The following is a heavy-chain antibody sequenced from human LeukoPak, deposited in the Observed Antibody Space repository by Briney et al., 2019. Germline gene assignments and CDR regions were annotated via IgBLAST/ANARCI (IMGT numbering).Heavy chain of an antibody. CDR1: GGSFSGYY. CDR3: ARGKDSRRRGGWEKGKLFDY. V-gene: IGHV4-34*01. D-gene: IGHD3-22*01. Sequence: SETLSLTCAVYGGSFSGYYWIWLRQPPGKGLEWLGEINHSGSTNYNPSLKSRVTISVDTSKNQFSLKLSSVTAADTAVYYCARGKDSRRRGGWEKGKLFDYWGQGTLVTVSS. CDR2: INHSGST. J-gene: IGHJ4*02.